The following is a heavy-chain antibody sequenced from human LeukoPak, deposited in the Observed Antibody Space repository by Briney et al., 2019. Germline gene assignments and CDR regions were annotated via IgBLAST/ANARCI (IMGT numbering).Heavy chain of an antibody. V-gene: IGHV3-33*01. Sequence: GRSLRLSCAASGFTFSSYGMHWVRQAPGKGLEWVAVIWYDGSNKYYADSVKGRFTISRDNSKNTLYLQMNSLRAEDTAVYYCAREYSSSSSDAFDIWGQGTMVTVSS. CDR1: GFTFSSYG. CDR2: IWYDGSNK. CDR3: AREYSSSSSDAFDI. D-gene: IGHD6-6*01. J-gene: IGHJ3*02.